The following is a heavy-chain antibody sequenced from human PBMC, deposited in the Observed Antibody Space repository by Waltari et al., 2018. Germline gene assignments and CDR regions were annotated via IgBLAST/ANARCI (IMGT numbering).Heavy chain of an antibody. Sequence: QLQLQESGPGLVKPSETLSLTCIVSGGSISSSSYYWGWIRQPPGRGLEWIGSVYYSGNTDYNPSLKSRATMSMDTSKNQFSLKLSSVTAADTAVYYCARRGYPPARWGQGTLVTVSS. CDR2: VYYSGNT. V-gene: IGHV4-39*07. CDR3: ARRGYPPAR. J-gene: IGHJ4*02. D-gene: IGHD6-25*01. CDR1: GGSISSSSYY.